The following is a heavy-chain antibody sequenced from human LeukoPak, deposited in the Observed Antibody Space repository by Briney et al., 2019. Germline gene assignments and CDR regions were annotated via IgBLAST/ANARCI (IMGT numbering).Heavy chain of an antibody. CDR1: GGSISSSSYY. Sequence: SETLSLTCTVSGGSISSSSYYWGWIRQPPGKGLEWIGSIYYSGSTYYNPSLKSRVTISVDTSKNQFSLELSSVTAADTAVYYCARQSSGWYSGAFDIWGQGTMVTASS. D-gene: IGHD6-19*01. J-gene: IGHJ3*02. CDR2: IYYSGST. V-gene: IGHV4-39*01. CDR3: ARQSSGWYSGAFDI.